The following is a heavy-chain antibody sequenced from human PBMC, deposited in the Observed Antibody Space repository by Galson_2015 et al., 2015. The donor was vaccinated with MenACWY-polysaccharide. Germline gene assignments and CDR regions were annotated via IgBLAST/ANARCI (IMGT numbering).Heavy chain of an antibody. V-gene: IGHV3-33*06. D-gene: IGHD6-13*01. CDR2: IQYDGSQK. J-gene: IGHJ4*02. CDR3: VKVDPRSSWTMGLDY. Sequence: SLRLSCAASGLKFRGSGMHWVRQAPGKGLGWVAVIQYDGSQKQYIDSVKGRFTISRDNSKNTLYLEMNSLRAEDTAVYYCVKVDPRSSWTMGLDYWGQGTLVTVSS. CDR1: GLKFRGSG.